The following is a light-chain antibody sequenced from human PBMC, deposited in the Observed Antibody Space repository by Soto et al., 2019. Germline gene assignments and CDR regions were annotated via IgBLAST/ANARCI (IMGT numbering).Light chain of an antibody. V-gene: IGKV1-33*01. Sequence: DIQMTQSPSSLSASVGDRVTITCQASQDISNYLNWYQQKPGKAPKLLIYDASNLETGVPSRFIGSGSGTDFTFTISSLQPEDIATYYCQQYDNLPPGVTFGPGTKVDIK. CDR3: QQYDNLPPGVT. CDR2: DAS. J-gene: IGKJ3*01. CDR1: QDISNY.